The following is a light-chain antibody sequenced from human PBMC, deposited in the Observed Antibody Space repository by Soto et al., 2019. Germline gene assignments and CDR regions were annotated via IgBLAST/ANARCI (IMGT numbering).Light chain of an antibody. CDR2: AAS. CDR3: LQDYNYPRT. Sequence: AIQMTQSPSSLSASVGDRVTITCRASQGIRKDLGWYQQKPGKAPELLIYAASSLQSGVPSRFSGSGSGTHFTLTISSLQPEDFETYYCLQDYNYPRTFGQGTKVEIK. J-gene: IGKJ1*01. CDR1: QGIRKD. V-gene: IGKV1-6*01.